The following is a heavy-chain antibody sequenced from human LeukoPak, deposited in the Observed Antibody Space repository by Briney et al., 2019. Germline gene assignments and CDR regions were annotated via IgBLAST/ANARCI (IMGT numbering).Heavy chain of an antibody. CDR2: IIPIFGTA. D-gene: IGHD6-6*01. Sequence: SVKGSCKASGGTFSSYAISWVRQAPGQGLEWMGGIIPIFGTANYAQKFQGRVTIPADEYTSTAYMELSRLRSEDTAVYYCASIGGLAARSYYYYMDVWGKGTTVTVSS. CDR3: ASIGGLAARSYYYYMDV. J-gene: IGHJ6*03. CDR1: GGTFSSYA. V-gene: IGHV1-69*01.